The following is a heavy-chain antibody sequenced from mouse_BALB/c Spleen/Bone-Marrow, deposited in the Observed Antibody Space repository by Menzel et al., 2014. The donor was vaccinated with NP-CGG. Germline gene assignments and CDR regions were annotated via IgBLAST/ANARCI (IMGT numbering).Heavy chain of an antibody. CDR1: GYTFSNYW. D-gene: IGHD6-1*01. CDR2: ILPGSGTA. V-gene: IGHV1-9*01. CDR3: ARASAVPYYFDF. J-gene: IGHJ2*01. Sequence: QVQLQQSGAELMKPGASVKISCKATGYTFSNYWIDWVKQRPGHGLEWIGEILPGSGTANYNEKFKGKATFTADTSSNTAYMQLSSLTSEDSALYYCARASAVPYYFDFWGQGTTLTVSS.